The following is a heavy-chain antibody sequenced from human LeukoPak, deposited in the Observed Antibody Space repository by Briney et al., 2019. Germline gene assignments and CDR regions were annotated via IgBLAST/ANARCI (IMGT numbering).Heavy chain of an antibody. CDR2: ISRGGDYT. Sequence: GGALRLSCAASGFTFSSYSMNWVRQAPGKGLEWVSSISRGGDYTYSEDSVKGRFTISRDNAKDSLYLQLNSLRAEDTAVYYCARDLMAVAGTGFDYWGQGTLVTVSS. D-gene: IGHD6-19*01. V-gene: IGHV3-21*01. J-gene: IGHJ4*02. CDR1: GFTFSSYS. CDR3: ARDLMAVAGTGFDY.